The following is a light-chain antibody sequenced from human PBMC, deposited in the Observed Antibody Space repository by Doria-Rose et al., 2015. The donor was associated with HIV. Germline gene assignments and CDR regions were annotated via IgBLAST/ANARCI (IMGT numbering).Light chain of an antibody. J-gene: IGKJ4*01. CDR1: QSVSSNY. CDR3: QQYGISPLT. V-gene: IGKV3-20*01. Sequence: EIVMTQSPGTLSLSPGERATLSCRASQSVSSNYLGWYQQKPGQAPRLLIYGFTNRATGIPDRFSGSGSGTDFTLTISSLEPEDFAVYYCQQYGISPLTFGGGAKVEIK. CDR2: GFT.